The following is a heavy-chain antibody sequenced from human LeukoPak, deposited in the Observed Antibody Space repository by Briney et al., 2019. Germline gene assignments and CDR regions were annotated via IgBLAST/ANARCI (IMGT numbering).Heavy chain of an antibody. CDR1: GGSISSSSYY. Sequence: SETLSLTCTVSGGSISSSSYYWGWIRQPPGKGLEWIGSIYYSGSTYYNPSLKSRVTISVDTSKNQFSLKLSSVTAADTAVYYCARAGSYSSGWDFDYWGQGTLVTVSS. V-gene: IGHV4-39*07. CDR3: ARAGSYSSGWDFDY. J-gene: IGHJ4*02. CDR2: IYYSGST. D-gene: IGHD6-19*01.